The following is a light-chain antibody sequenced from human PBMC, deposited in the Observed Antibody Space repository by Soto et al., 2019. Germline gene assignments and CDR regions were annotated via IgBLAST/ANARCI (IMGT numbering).Light chain of an antibody. J-gene: IGKJ1*01. V-gene: IGKV4-1*01. Sequence: DIVMTQSPDSLAVSLGERATINCKSSQSVLYSSNNKNYSAWYQQKPGQPPKLLIYWASTRESGVPDRFSGSGSGTDFTLTISSLQAEDVAVYYCQQYYNTPQTFGQGTKVEIK. CDR1: QSVLYSSNNKNY. CDR3: QQYYNTPQT. CDR2: WAS.